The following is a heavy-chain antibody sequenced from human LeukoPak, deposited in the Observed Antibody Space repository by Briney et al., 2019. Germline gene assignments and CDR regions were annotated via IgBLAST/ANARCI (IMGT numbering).Heavy chain of an antibody. D-gene: IGHD1-14*01. Sequence: MPSETLSLTCSVSGYSISSGYYWTFIRQPPGKGLEWIGGIYHTGHTFYNPSLKSRVTISVETSKNQFSLKLNSVTAADTAVYCCAKEGTVRWFDPWGQGTLVTVSS. CDR1: GYSISSGYY. CDR3: AKEGTVRWFDP. V-gene: IGHV4-38-2*02. CDR2: IYHTGHT. J-gene: IGHJ5*02.